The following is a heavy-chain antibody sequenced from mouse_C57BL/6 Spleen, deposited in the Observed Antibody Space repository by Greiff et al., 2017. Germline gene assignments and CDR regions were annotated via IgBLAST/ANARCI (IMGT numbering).Heavy chain of an antibody. V-gene: IGHV1-22*01. D-gene: IGHD2-1*01. CDR2: INPNNGGT. Sequence: EVQGVESGPELVKPGASVKMSCKASGYTFTDYNMHWVKQSHGKSLEWIGYINPNNGGTSYNQKFKGKATLTVNKSSSTAYMELRSLTSEDSAVYYCARYGNYAAYWGQGTLVTVSA. CDR1: GYTFTDYN. J-gene: IGHJ3*01. CDR3: ARYGNYAAY.